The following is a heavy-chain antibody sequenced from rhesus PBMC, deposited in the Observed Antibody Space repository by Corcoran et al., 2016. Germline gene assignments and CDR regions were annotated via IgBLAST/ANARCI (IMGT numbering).Heavy chain of an antibody. D-gene: IGHD5-24*01. CDR1: GSTFTDYY. CDR3: ARDGRYSGYSDFVY. CDR2: INPKTGGT. J-gene: IGHJ4*01. Sequence: QVQLVQSGAEVKTPGASVKVSCKASGSTFTDYYMQWVRQAPGQGLEWMGRINPKTGGTDYAQKFQDRVTMTRDTSTSTAYMELSSLRSEDTAVYYCARDGRYSGYSDFVYWGQGVLVTVSS. V-gene: IGHV1-138*01.